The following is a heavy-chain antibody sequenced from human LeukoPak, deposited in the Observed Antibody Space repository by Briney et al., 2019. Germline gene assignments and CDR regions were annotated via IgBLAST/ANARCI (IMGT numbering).Heavy chain of an antibody. J-gene: IGHJ6*02. CDR1: GFIFTNYF. CDR2: IKHDGSEK. D-gene: IGHD2-2*01. CDR3: ARDQLLSPYGMDV. Sequence: GGSLRLSCAASGFIFTNYFMSWVRQAPGKGLEWVASIKHDGSEKYYVDSVKGRFTISRDNSKNTLDLQMNSLRAEDTAVYYCARDQLLSPYGMDVWGQGTTVTVSS. V-gene: IGHV3-7*01.